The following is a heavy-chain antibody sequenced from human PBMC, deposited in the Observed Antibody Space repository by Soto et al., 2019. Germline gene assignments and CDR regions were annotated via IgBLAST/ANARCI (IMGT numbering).Heavy chain of an antibody. D-gene: IGHD1-26*01. CDR3: ARSRNSAVADSFDF. V-gene: IGHV3-30*04. Sequence: GGSLRLSCAASGFTFRNYAIHWVRQAPGKGLEWVAVISRDGSHKYYLDSVKGRFTISRDNSKDTVNLLMNSLRDDDSAMYYCARSRNSAVADSFDFWGQGTLVTVSS. J-gene: IGHJ4*02. CDR1: GFTFRNYA. CDR2: ISRDGSHK.